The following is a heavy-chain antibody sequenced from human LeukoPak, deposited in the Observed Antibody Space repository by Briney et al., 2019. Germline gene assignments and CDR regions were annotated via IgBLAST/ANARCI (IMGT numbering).Heavy chain of an antibody. CDR3: TKDCLYDSSGYYYDGTFDI. V-gene: IGHV3-23*01. CDR2: LSGSGGSR. D-gene: IGHD3-22*01. CDR1: GFIFSSYA. Sequence: GGSLTLSCAASGFIFSSYAMSWVRQAPGKGLEWVSKLSGSGGSRYYADSVKGRFTISRDNAKNTLYLQMNSLRVEDTALFYCTKDCLYDSSGYYYDGTFDIWGQGTMVTVSS. J-gene: IGHJ3*02.